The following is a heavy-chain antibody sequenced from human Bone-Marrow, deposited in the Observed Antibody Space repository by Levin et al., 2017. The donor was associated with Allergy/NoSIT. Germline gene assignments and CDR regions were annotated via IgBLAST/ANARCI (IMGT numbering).Heavy chain of an antibody. CDR3: AGDRWGSSRFFDR. CDR1: GDSISSSNYY. J-gene: IGHJ4*02. Sequence: SETLSLTCTVSGDSISSSNYYWAWIRQPPGKGLEWVGSVYYTGSTHKNPSLKSRFTISVDTSKNQFSLRLTSVTAADTAVYFCAGDRWGSSRFFDRWGQGTLVTVSS. V-gene: IGHV4-39*07. CDR2: VYYTGST. D-gene: IGHD6-19*01.